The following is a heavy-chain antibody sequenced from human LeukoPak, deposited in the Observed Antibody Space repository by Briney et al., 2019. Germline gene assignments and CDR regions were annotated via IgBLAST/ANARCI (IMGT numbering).Heavy chain of an antibody. D-gene: IGHD3-3*01. CDR2: IRSKAYGGTT. CDR3: TREYDFWSGYFSDFDY. Sequence: GGSLRLSCTASGFTFGDYAMSWVRQAPGKGLAWVGFIRSKAYGGTTEYAASVKGRFTISRDDSKSIAYLQMNSLKTEDTAVYYCTREYDFWSGYFSDFDYWGQGTLVTVSS. CDR1: GFTFGDYA. V-gene: IGHV3-49*04. J-gene: IGHJ4*02.